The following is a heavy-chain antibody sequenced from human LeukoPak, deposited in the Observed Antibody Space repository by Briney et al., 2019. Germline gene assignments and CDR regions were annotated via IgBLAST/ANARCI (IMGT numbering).Heavy chain of an antibody. Sequence: PSETLSLTCTVSGGSISSYYWSWLRQPPGKGLEWIGYIYYSGSTNYNPSLKSRVTISVDTSKNQFSLKLSSVTAADTAVYYCARDAAGTYYYYYMDVWGKGTTVTVSS. V-gene: IGHV4-59*01. CDR1: GGSISSYY. D-gene: IGHD6-19*01. J-gene: IGHJ6*03. CDR2: IYYSGST. CDR3: ARDAAGTYYYYYMDV.